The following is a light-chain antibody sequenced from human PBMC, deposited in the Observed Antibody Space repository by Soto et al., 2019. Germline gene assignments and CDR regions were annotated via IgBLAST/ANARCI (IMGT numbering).Light chain of an antibody. V-gene: IGKV1-39*01. J-gene: IGKJ5*01. CDR1: QSISSD. Sequence: DIQMTQSPFSLSASLADRVTITCRTSQSISSDLNWYQQKAGKAPKLLIYAASSLQSGVPSRFSGSGSGTHFTLTISSLQPEDFETYYCQQIYSIPITFGQGTRLEIK. CDR3: QQIYSIPIT. CDR2: AAS.